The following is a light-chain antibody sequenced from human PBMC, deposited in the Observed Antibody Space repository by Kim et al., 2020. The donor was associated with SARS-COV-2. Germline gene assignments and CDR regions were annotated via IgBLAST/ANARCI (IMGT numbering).Light chain of an antibody. V-gene: IGLV3-21*03. CDR3: QVWDSSSDHVV. J-gene: IGLJ2*01. CDR1: NSGSKS. Sequence: PGKTARIACGGNNSGSKSVHWYQQEPGQAPVLVIYDDSDRPSGIPERFSGSNSGNTATLTISRVEAGDEADYYCQVWDSSSDHVVFGGGTQLTVL. CDR2: DDS.